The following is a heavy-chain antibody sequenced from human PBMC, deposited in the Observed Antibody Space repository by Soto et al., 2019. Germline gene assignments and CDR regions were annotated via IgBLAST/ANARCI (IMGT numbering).Heavy chain of an antibody. CDR1: GYTFTSYG. D-gene: IGHD3-22*01. Sequence: QVQLVQSGAEVKKPGASVKVTCKASGYTFTSYGISWVRQAPGQGLEWMGWISAYNGNTNYAQKLQGRVTMTTDTSTSRAYMELRSLRSDDTAVYYCARMSVTMIVVVNYGMDVWGQGTTVTVSS. CDR3: ARMSVTMIVVVNYGMDV. CDR2: ISAYNGNT. V-gene: IGHV1-18*01. J-gene: IGHJ6*02.